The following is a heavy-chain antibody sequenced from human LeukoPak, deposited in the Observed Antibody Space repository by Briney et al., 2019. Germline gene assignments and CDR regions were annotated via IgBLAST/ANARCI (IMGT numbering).Heavy chain of an antibody. CDR1: GVSVYNNH. CDR2: IKSGGGGI. D-gene: IGHD4-11*01. J-gene: IGHJ4*02. Sequence: GGSLRLSCAAFGVSVYNNHISWVRQAPGKGLERVSVIKSGGGGIYYADSVKGRFTISRDSSKSSVYLQLNSLRAEDTAVYDCVRQNDYHFYYWGQGTLVMVAS. V-gene: IGHV3-66*04. CDR3: VRQNDYHFYY.